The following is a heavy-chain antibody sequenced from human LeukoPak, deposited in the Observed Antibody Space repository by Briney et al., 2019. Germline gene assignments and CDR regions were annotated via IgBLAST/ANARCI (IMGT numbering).Heavy chain of an antibody. J-gene: IGHJ3*02. D-gene: IGHD4-23*01. CDR2: ISSSSTYI. Sequence: GGSLRLSCAASGFSFSNCSMNWVRQAPGKGLEWVSSISSSSTYIYYADSLEGRFTIPRDNVRNSLYLQMNSLRAEDTAVYYCAGDYEGNLAFDIWGQGTMVTVSS. V-gene: IGHV3-21*01. CDR3: AGDYEGNLAFDI. CDR1: GFSFSNCS.